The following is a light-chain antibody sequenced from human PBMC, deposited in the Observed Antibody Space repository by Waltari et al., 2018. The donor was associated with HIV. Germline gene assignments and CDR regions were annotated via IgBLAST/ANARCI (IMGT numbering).Light chain of an antibody. CDR3: QSYDISLSGLGV. CDR1: SSNIGAGYD. V-gene: IGLV1-40*01. Sequence: QSVLTQPPSVSGAPGQRVTISCTGSSSNIGAGYDVHWYQQLPGTAPKLLIYDNNNRPSGVPDRSSGSKSGTSASLAITGLQADDEADYYCQSYDISLSGLGVFGGGTKLTVL. J-gene: IGLJ3*02. CDR2: DNN.